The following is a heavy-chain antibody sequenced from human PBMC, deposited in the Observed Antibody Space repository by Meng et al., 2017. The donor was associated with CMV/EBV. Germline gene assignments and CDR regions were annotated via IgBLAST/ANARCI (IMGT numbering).Heavy chain of an antibody. D-gene: IGHD3-16*01. V-gene: IGHV1-2*02. CDR3: AADILRITAGDY. J-gene: IGHJ4*02. CDR1: GYAFTAYY. CDR2: INPRTGGT. Sequence: PSVKVSCKTSGYAFTAYYIHWVRQAPGQGLEWMGDINPRTGGTDLAQRFQGSVTLTRDTSITTAYMEVRNLRSDDTAVYYCAADILRITAGDYWGQGTLVTVSS.